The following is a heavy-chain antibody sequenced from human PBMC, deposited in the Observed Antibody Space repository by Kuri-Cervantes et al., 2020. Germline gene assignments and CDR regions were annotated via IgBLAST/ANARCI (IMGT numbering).Heavy chain of an antibody. CDR2: ISYDGSNK. CDR1: GFTVSSNY. CDR3: ARDEYYYDSSGYSLPY. V-gene: IGHV3-30-3*01. Sequence: GESLKISCAASGFTVSSNYMSWVRQAPGKGLEWVAVISYDGSNKYYADSVKGRFTISRDNSKNTLYLQMNSLRAEDTAVYYCARDEYYYDSSGYSLPYWGQGTLVTVSS. D-gene: IGHD3-22*01. J-gene: IGHJ4*02.